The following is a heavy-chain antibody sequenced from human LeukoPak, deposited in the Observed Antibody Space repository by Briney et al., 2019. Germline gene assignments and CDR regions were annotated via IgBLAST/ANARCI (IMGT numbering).Heavy chain of an antibody. D-gene: IGHD3-16*01. J-gene: IGHJ5*02. CDR3: ARGYNRVGGEFDP. V-gene: IGHV4-39*07. CDR2: ISHSGST. CDR1: GGSISSGDYY. Sequence: PSETLSLTCIVSGGSISSGDYYWSWIRQPPGKGLEWIGEISHSGSTNYNPSLKSRVTISVDTSKNQFSLKLSSVTAADTAVYYCARGYNRVGGEFDPWGQGTLVTVSS.